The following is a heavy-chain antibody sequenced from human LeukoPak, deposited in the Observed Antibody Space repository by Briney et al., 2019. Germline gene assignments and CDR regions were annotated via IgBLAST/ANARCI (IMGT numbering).Heavy chain of an antibody. V-gene: IGHV3-23*01. J-gene: IGHJ4*02. CDR3: ARRPDYTLYYFDY. CDR2: ISGSGGST. CDR1: GFTFSDYY. Sequence: GGSLRLSCAASGFTFSDYYMTWVRQAPGKGLEWVSAISGSGGSTYYADSVKGRFTISRDNSKNTLYLQMNSLRAEDTAVYYCARRPDYTLYYFDYWGQGTLVTVSS. D-gene: IGHD4-11*01.